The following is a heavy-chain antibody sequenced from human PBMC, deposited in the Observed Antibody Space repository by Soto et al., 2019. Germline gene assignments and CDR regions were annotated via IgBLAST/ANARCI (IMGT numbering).Heavy chain of an antibody. CDR2: TSYDGTVK. D-gene: IGHD3-3*01. CDR1: GFTFSNYP. V-gene: IGHV3-30-3*01. Sequence: GGSLRLSCAASGFTFSNYPMHWVRQPPGQGLEWVALTSYDGTVKYYAESVKGRFTISRDNSKNTLFLHMNSLRADDTAVYYCARDWSGSVIDYWGQGTLVTVSS. J-gene: IGHJ4*02. CDR3: ARDWSGSVIDY.